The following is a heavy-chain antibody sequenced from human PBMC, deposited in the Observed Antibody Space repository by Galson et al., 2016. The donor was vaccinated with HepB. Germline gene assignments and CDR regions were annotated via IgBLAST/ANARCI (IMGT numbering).Heavy chain of an antibody. V-gene: IGHV3-9*01. CDR2: ISWSSGSI. Sequence: SLRLSCAASGFTFDDYAMHWVRQAPGKGLEWVSSISWSSGSIGYADSVKGRFTVSRDNTKNSLYLQMNSLRSEDTALYYCAKDKGRSSGWYVFDYWGQGTLVTVSS. CDR1: GFTFDDYA. CDR3: AKDKGRSSGWYVFDY. J-gene: IGHJ4*02. D-gene: IGHD6-19*01.